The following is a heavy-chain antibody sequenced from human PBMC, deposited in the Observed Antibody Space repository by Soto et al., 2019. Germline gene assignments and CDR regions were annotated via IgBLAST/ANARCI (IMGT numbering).Heavy chain of an antibody. J-gene: IGHJ4*02. CDR3: TKDRQPDGFWTFDY. Sequence: GGSLRLSCTASGFIVSDTYMNWVRQAPGKGLEWVSGISARGNTYYADSVRGRFTISRDNSENSVFLQMNSLRDEDTAIYYCTKDRQPDGFWTFDYWGQGTQVTVSS. CDR2: ISARGNT. V-gene: IGHV3-53*01. D-gene: IGHD3-3*01. CDR1: GFIVSDTY.